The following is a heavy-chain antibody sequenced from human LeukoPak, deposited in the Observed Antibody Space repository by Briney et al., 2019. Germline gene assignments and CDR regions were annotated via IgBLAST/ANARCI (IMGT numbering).Heavy chain of an antibody. CDR2: INHSGST. V-gene: IGHV4-34*01. CDR3: ARVVYSGSYLLDY. J-gene: IGHJ4*02. D-gene: IGHD1-26*01. Sequence: SETLSLTCAVYGGSFSGYYWSWLRQPPGKGLEWIGEINHSGSTNYNPSLKSRVTISVDTSKNQFSLKLSSVTAADTAVYYCARVVYSGSYLLDYWGQGTLVTVSS. CDR1: GGSFSGYY.